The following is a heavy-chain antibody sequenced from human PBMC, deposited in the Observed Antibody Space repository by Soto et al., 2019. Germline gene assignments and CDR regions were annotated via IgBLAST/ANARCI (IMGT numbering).Heavy chain of an antibody. J-gene: IGHJ6*02. CDR2: IWYDGSNK. D-gene: IGHD3-10*01. V-gene: IGHV3-33*01. CDR1: GFTFSSYG. CDR3: ARDQGQSYYGAGPNYGMDV. Sequence: PGGSLRLSCAASGFTFSSYGMHWVRQAPGKGLEWVAVIWYDGSNKYYADSVKGRFTISRDNSKNTLYLQMNSLRAEDTAVYYCARDQGQSYYGAGPNYGMDVWGQGTTVTVSS.